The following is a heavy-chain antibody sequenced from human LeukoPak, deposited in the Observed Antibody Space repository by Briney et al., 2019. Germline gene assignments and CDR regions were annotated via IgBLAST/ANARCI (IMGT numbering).Heavy chain of an antibody. D-gene: IGHD6-19*01. CDR2: ISSSSSYI. CDR1: GFTFSSYS. Sequence: GGSLRLSCAASGFTFSSYSMNWVRQAPGKGLEWVSSISSSSSYIYYADSVKGRFTISRDNAKNSLHLQMNSLRAEDTAVYYCARESAVAGDYWGQGTLVTVSS. J-gene: IGHJ4*02. V-gene: IGHV3-21*01. CDR3: ARESAVAGDY.